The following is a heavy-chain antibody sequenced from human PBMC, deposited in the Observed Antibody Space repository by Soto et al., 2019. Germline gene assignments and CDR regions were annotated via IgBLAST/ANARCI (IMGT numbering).Heavy chain of an antibody. V-gene: IGHV1-18*04. CDR1: GYTFTSYG. J-gene: IGHJ6*02. Sequence: QVQLVQSGAEVKKPGASVKVSCKASGYTFTSYGISWVRQAPGQGLEWMGWISAYNGNTNYAQKLQGRVTMTTDTSTSTAYMELRSLRSDDTAVYCCARSSRIVVVPAAIRFYYYGMDVWGQGTTVTVSS. D-gene: IGHD2-2*02. CDR3: ARSSRIVVVPAAIRFYYYGMDV. CDR2: ISAYNGNT.